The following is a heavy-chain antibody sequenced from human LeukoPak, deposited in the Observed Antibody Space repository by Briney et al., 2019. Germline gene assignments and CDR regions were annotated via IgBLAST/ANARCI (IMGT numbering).Heavy chain of an antibody. Sequence: ASVKVSCKTSGYTFTGYYLHWVRQAPGQGLEWMGWINPNSGGTNYAQKFQGRVTMTRDTSITTVYMELSSLTSDDTGVYYCSRAPGYSAYGLPFDFWGQGTQVAVPS. J-gene: IGHJ4*02. D-gene: IGHD5-12*01. CDR2: INPNSGGT. CDR1: GYTFTGYY. CDR3: SRAPGYSAYGLPFDF. V-gene: IGHV1-2*02.